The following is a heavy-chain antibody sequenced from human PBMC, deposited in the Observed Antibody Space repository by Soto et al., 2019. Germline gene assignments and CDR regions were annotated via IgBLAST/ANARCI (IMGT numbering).Heavy chain of an antibody. CDR1: GDSVSSNSVV. V-gene: IGHV6-1*01. CDR3: ARLVGNSWIDY. D-gene: IGHD6-13*01. CDR2: TYYRSKWYY. Sequence: QVQLQQSGPGLVQPSQTLSLTCAISGDSVSSNSVVWNWIRQSPSRGLEWLGRTYYRSKWYYECAESSQSRIIINPDTSKNQLSLQLNAVTPEDTGVYYCARLVGNSWIDYWGQGTLVTVSS. J-gene: IGHJ4*02.